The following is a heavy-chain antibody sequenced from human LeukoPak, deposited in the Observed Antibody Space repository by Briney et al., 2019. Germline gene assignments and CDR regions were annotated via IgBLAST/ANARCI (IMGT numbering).Heavy chain of an antibody. Sequence: GGSLRLSCAASRFAFSTYWMSWVRQAPGKGLEWVANIKEDGSEKYYVDSVKGRFTIYRDNAKNSLYLQMNRLRAEDTAVYYCARDSPGSSRFYHYYGLDVWGQGTAVTVSS. CDR2: IKEDGSEK. CDR3: ARDSPGSSRFYHYYGLDV. D-gene: IGHD6-6*01. J-gene: IGHJ6*02. V-gene: IGHV3-7*05. CDR1: RFAFSTYW.